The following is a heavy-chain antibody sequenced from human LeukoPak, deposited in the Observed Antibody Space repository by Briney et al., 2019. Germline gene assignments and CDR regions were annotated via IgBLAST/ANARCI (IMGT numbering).Heavy chain of an antibody. J-gene: IGHJ4*02. Sequence: SVKVSCKASGGTFSSYAISWVRQAPGQGLEWMGRIIPILGIANYAQKFQGRVTITADKSTSTAYMELSSLRSEDTAVYYCASRDGYNYFDYWGQGTLVTVSS. CDR2: IIPILGIA. CDR3: ASRDGYNYFDY. V-gene: IGHV1-69*04. D-gene: IGHD5-24*01. CDR1: GGTFSSYA.